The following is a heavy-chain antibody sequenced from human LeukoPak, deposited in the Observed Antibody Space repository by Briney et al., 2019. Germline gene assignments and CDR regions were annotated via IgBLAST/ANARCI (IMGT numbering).Heavy chain of an antibody. CDR3: ATASFIAARPDFYYMDV. Sequence: ASVKVSCKVSGYTLTELSMHWVRQAPGKGLEWMGGFDPEDGETIYAQKFQGRVTVTEDTSTDTAYMELSSLRSEDTAVYYCATASFIAARPDFYYMDVWGKGTTVTVSS. CDR2: FDPEDGET. J-gene: IGHJ6*03. D-gene: IGHD6-6*01. V-gene: IGHV1-24*01. CDR1: GYTLTELS.